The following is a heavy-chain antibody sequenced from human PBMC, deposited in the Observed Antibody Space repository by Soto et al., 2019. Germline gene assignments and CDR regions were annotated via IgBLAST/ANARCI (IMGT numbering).Heavy chain of an antibody. D-gene: IGHD6-19*01. CDR3: AKDHSGWNDY. CDR1: GFTFSSYG. V-gene: IGHV3-30*18. J-gene: IGHJ4*02. Sequence: QVQLVESGGGVVQPGRSLRLSCAASGFTFSSYGMHWVRQAPGKGLEWVAVISYDGSNKYYADSVKGRFTISRDNSKNTLYLQMNSRRAEDTSVYYCAKDHSGWNDYWGQGTLVTVSS. CDR2: ISYDGSNK.